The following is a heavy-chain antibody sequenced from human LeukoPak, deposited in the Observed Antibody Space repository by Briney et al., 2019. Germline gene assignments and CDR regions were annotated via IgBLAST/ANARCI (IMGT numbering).Heavy chain of an antibody. Sequence: ASVKVSCKASGYTFTGYYMHWVRQAPGQGLEWMGRINPNSGGTNYAQKFQGRVTMTRDTSISTAYMELSRLRSDDTAMYYCARDLYYSSSSPRSFDYWGRGTLVTVSS. CDR2: INPNSGGT. D-gene: IGHD6-6*01. CDR3: ARDLYYSSSSPRSFDY. CDR1: GYTFTGYY. V-gene: IGHV1-2*06. J-gene: IGHJ4*02.